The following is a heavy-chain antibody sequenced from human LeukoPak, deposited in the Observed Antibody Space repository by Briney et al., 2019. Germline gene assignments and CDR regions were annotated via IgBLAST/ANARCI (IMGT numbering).Heavy chain of an antibody. V-gene: IGHV3-7*01. D-gene: IGHD1-26*01. Sequence: GGSLRLSCAASGFPFSTYWMSWVRQAPGKGLERVANIKKDGTEKYYVDSVKGRFTISRDYAKNSLYLQMNSLRGGDTAVYYCAKDGDTMSGTYYYDMDVWGKGTTVTIS. CDR3: AKDGDTMSGTYYYDMDV. J-gene: IGHJ6*03. CDR2: IKKDGTEK. CDR1: GFPFSTYW.